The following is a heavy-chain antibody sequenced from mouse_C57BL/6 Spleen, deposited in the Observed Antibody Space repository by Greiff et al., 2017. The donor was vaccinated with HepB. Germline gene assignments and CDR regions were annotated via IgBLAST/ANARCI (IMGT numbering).Heavy chain of an antibody. Sequence: VQLQQSGAELARPGASVKLSCKASGYTFTSYGISWVKQRTGQGLEWIGEIYPRSGNTYYNEKFKGKATLTADKSSSTAYMQLSSLTSEDSAVYYCARIYYGSRDYWGQGTTLTVSS. CDR1: GYTFTSYG. J-gene: IGHJ2*01. CDR3: ARIYYGSRDY. V-gene: IGHV1-81*01. CDR2: IYPRSGNT. D-gene: IGHD2-2*01.